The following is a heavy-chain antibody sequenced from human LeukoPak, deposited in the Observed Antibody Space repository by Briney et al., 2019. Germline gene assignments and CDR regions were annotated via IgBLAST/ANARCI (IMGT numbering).Heavy chain of an antibody. V-gene: IGHV3-23*01. J-gene: IGHJ4*02. CDR2: ISGGGGST. D-gene: IGHD3-22*01. CDR1: GFTFSSYA. Sequence: GGSLRLSCAASGFTFSSYAMSWVRQAPGKGLEWVSAISGGGGSTYYADSVKGRFTISRDNSKNTLYLQMNSLRAEDTAVYYCAKSWYYYDSSGYYPFDYWGQGTLVTVSS. CDR3: AKSWYYYDSSGYYPFDY.